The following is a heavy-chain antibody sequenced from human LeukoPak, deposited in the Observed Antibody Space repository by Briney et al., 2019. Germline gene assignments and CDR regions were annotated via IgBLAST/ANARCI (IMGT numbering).Heavy chain of an antibody. V-gene: IGHV3-7*01. CDR3: ARDGGHGGDLDY. Sequence: PGGSLRLSCAASGFTFTTYWMHWVRQAPGKGLEWVANIKQDESEKYYVDSAKGRFTISRDNGKNSVYLQMNSLRAEDTAVYYCARDGGHGGDLDYWGQGTLVTVSS. J-gene: IGHJ4*02. CDR1: GFTFTTYW. D-gene: IGHD2-21*02. CDR2: IKQDESEK.